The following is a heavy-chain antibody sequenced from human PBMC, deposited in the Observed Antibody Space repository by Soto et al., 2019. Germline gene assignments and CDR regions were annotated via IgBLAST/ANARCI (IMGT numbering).Heavy chain of an antibody. Sequence: EVQLLESGGGLVQPGGSLRLSCAVSGFTFSNYGMSWVRQAPGKGLEWVSASSGSGDTTYYADSVKGRFTISRDNSKNTLYVQMNSLRAEDTAVYYCAKDLGFDGSGIEIWGQGTLVTVSP. D-gene: IGHD3-10*01. V-gene: IGHV3-23*01. CDR3: AKDLGFDGSGIEI. J-gene: IGHJ4*02. CDR1: GFTFSNYG. CDR2: SSGSGDTT.